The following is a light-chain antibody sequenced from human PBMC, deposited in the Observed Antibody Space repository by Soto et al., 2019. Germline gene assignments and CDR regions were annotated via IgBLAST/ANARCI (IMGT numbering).Light chain of an antibody. CDR3: LQYNSYPWT. CDR2: KAS. CDR1: QSISDW. Sequence: DIQMTQSPSTLSASIGDRVTITCRASQSISDWLAWHQQKPGKAPKLLIYKASTLESGAPSRFSGSGSGTEFTLTISSLQPDDFATYYCLQYNSYPWTFGQGTKVDIK. V-gene: IGKV1-5*03. J-gene: IGKJ1*01.